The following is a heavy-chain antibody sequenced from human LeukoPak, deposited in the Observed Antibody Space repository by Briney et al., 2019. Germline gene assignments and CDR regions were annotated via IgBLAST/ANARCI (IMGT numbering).Heavy chain of an antibody. CDR2: MYHSGST. CDR3: ARHGGSNHIQRTFDI. CDR1: GYSISSGYY. V-gene: IGHV4-38-2*01. J-gene: IGHJ3*02. Sequence: PSETLSLTCDVSGYSISSGYYWGWIRQPPGKGQEFIGSMYHSGSTYYNPSLKSRVTISVDTSKNQFSLKLSSVTAADTAVYYCARHGGSNHIQRTFDIWGQGTMVTVSS. D-gene: IGHD1-26*01.